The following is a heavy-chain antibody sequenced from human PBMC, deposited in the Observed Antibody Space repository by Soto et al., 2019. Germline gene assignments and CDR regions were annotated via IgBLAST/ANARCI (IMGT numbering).Heavy chain of an antibody. V-gene: IGHV4-34*01. J-gene: IGHJ6*02. D-gene: IGHD1-7*01. CDR2: INHSGST. CDR3: ARVRKNYGRNYYYGMDV. CDR1: GGSFSGYY. Sequence: SETLSRTCAVYGGSFSGYYWSWIRQPPGKGLEWIGEINHSGSTNYNPSLKSRVTISVDTSKNQFSLKLSSVTAADTAVYYCARVRKNYGRNYYYGMDVWGQGTTVTVSS.